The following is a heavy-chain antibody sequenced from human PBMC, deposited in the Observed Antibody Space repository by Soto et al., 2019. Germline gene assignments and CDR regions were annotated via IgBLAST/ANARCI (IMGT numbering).Heavy chain of an antibody. V-gene: IGHV4-34*01. CDR1: GGSFSGYY. Sequence: KTSETLSLTCAVYGGSFSGYYWSWIRQPPGKGLEWIGEINHSGSANYNPSLKSRVTISVDTSKNQSSLRLTSATAADTAVYYCARGRKEWADYSLSFDYYGLDVWGQGTMVTVSS. D-gene: IGHD4-4*01. J-gene: IGHJ6*02. CDR3: ARGRKEWADYSLSFDYYGLDV. CDR2: INHSGSA.